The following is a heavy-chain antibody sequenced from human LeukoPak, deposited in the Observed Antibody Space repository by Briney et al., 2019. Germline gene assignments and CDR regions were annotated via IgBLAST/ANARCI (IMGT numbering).Heavy chain of an antibody. D-gene: IGHD4/OR15-4a*01. CDR3: ARTYDANDEYFRH. CDR1: GGSISSSNYN. V-gene: IGHV4-39*01. J-gene: IGHJ1*01. Sequence: SETLSLTCTVSGGSISSSNYNWGWIRQPPGKGLEWIGSTYYRGNTYYNPSLKSRVTISVDTSKNQFSLKLTSVTAADTAVYYCARTYDANDEYFRHWGQGTLVTVSS. CDR2: TYYRGNT.